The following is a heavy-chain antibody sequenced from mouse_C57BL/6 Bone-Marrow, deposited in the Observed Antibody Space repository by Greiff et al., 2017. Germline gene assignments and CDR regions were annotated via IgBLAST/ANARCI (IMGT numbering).Heavy chain of an antibody. CDR2: LWSGGST. J-gene: IGHJ3*01. V-gene: IGHV2-2*01. Sequence: QVQLKESGPGLVQPSQSLSITCTVSGFSLTSYGVHWVRQSPGKGLEWLGVLWSGGSTDYNAAFISRLSISKDNSKSQVFFKMNSLQADDTAIYYCASYGNYAWFAYWGQGTLVTVSA. D-gene: IGHD2-1*01. CDR1: GFSLTSYG. CDR3: ASYGNYAWFAY.